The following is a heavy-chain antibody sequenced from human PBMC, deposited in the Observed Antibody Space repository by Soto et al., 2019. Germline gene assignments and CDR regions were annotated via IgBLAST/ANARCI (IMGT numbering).Heavy chain of an antibody. Sequence: QITLKESGPTLVKPTQTLTLTCTFSGLSLSTSGVGVGWIRQPPGKALEWLALIYWDDGKRYSPSLKSRLTITKDTSKNQVVLTMTKMDPVDTATYYCAHLVLLWFAELSAEYFQHWGQGTLVTVSS. CDR2: IYWDDGK. J-gene: IGHJ1*01. D-gene: IGHD3-10*01. V-gene: IGHV2-5*02. CDR1: GLSLSTSGVG. CDR3: AHLVLLWFAELSAEYFQH.